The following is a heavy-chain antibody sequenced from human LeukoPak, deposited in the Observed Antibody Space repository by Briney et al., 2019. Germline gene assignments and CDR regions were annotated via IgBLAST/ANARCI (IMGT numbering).Heavy chain of an antibody. CDR2: ISGGGGST. Sequence: SGGSLRLSCAASGFTFSSYAMSWVRQAPGKGLEWVSAISGGGGSTYYADSVKGRFTISRDNSKNTLYLQMNSLRAEDTAVYYCAKVCSGSYYAFDIWGQGIMVTVSS. J-gene: IGHJ3*02. D-gene: IGHD1-26*01. CDR1: GFTFSSYA. V-gene: IGHV3-23*01. CDR3: AKVCSGSYYAFDI.